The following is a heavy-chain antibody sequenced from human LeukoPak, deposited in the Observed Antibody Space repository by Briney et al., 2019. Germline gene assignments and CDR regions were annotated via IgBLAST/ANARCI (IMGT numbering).Heavy chain of an antibody. CDR2: ISGSGGST. Sequence: GGSLRLSCAASGFTFSSYEMNWVRQAPGKGLEWVSAISGSGGSTYYADSVKGRFTISRDNSKNTLYLQMNSLRAEDTAVYYCAKSGRGGYYGYYYYYMDVWGKGTTVTVSS. D-gene: IGHD3-22*01. J-gene: IGHJ6*03. CDR1: GFTFSSYE. CDR3: AKSGRGGYYGYYYYYMDV. V-gene: IGHV3-23*01.